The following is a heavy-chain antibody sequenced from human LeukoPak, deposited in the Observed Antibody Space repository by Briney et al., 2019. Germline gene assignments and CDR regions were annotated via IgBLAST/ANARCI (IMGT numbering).Heavy chain of an antibody. J-gene: IGHJ6*03. Sequence: GASVKVSCKASGYTFTSYDINWVRQAPGQGLEWMGWMNPNSGNTGYAQKFQGRVTMTRNTSISTAYMELSSLRSKDTAVYYCARGKGDRAYCSGGSCPYYYYYMDVWGKGTTVTDCS. D-gene: IGHD2-15*01. V-gene: IGHV1-8*01. CDR1: GYTFTSYD. CDR2: MNPNSGNT. CDR3: ARGKGDRAYCSGGSCPYYYYYMDV.